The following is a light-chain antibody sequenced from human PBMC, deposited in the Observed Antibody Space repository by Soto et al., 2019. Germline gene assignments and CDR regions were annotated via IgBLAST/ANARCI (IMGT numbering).Light chain of an antibody. CDR1: QSVSTF. Sequence: EIVLTQSPGTLSLSPGERATLSCSASQSVSTFLAWYQQKPGQAPRLLIYDVSKRAPGIPARFSGSGSGTDFTLTISSLEPEDFAVYYCQHNSNWQASFGRGTKVDIK. CDR2: DVS. V-gene: IGKV3D-11*02. CDR3: QHNSNWQAS. J-gene: IGKJ1*01.